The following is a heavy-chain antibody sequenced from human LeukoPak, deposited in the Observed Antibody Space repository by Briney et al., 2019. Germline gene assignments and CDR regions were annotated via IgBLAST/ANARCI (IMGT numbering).Heavy chain of an antibody. J-gene: IGHJ4*02. V-gene: IGHV3-7*01. D-gene: IGHD2-8*01. CDR1: GFIFINYG. Sequence: PGGSLRLSCAASGFIFINYGMHWVRQPPGKGLEWVTNINQYGSERYYGDSVKGRFTVSRDNAKNSLYLQMNSLRAEDTAVYYCARLIGDRTIFDFQGQRTKVTVSP. CDR2: INQYGSER. CDR3: ARLIGDRTIFDF.